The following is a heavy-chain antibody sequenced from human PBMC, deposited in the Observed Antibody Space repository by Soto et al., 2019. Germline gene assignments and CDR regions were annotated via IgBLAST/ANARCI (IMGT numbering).Heavy chain of an antibody. D-gene: IGHD5-12*01. CDR2: ISAYNGNT. CDR3: ARGGYSGYDLGYYYYGMVV. V-gene: IGHV1-18*01. J-gene: IGHJ6*02. CDR1: GYTFTSYG. Sequence: ASVEVSCKASGYTFTSYGISWVRQAPGQGLEWMGWISAYNGNTNYAQKLQGRVTMTTDTSTSTAYMELRSLRSDDTAVYSCARGGYSGYDLGYYYYGMVVWGPVTTVTVS.